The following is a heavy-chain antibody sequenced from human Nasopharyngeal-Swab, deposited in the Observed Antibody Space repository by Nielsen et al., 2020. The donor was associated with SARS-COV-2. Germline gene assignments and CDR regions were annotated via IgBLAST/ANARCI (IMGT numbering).Heavy chain of an antibody. CDR1: GFTVSSYA. V-gene: IGHV3-30-3*01. Sequence: GESLKISCAASGFTVSSYAMHWVRQAPAKGLEWVAVISYDGSNKYYADSVKGRFTISRDNSKNTLYLQMNSLRAEDTAVYYCASALVWFGEIWFDPWGQGTLVTVSS. J-gene: IGHJ5*02. CDR2: ISYDGSNK. CDR3: ASALVWFGEIWFDP. D-gene: IGHD3-10*01.